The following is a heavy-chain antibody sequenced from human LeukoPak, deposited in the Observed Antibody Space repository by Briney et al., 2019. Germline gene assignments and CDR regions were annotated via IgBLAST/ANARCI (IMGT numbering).Heavy chain of an antibody. Sequence: GGSLRLSCAASGFTFSNYWMSWVRQAPGKGLEWVGNIQEDGSAQYYVDSVKGRFTISRDNAKNSPYLQMNSLRAEDTAVYYCARVAYGDRYWGQGTLVTVSS. J-gene: IGHJ4*02. CDR2: IQEDGSAQ. CDR3: ARVAYGDRY. CDR1: GFTFSNYW. D-gene: IGHD4-17*01. V-gene: IGHV3-7*01.